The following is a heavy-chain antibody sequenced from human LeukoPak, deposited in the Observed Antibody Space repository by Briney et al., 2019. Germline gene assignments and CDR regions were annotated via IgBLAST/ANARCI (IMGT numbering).Heavy chain of an antibody. CDR2: IYSGGST. D-gene: IGHD3-22*01. Sequence: GGSLRLSCAASGFTFSSYSMSWVRQAPGKGLEWVSVIYSGGSTYYADSVKGRFTISRDNSKNTLYLQMNSLRAEDTAVYYCARGARGDYYDSSGYYADYYYYYMDVWGKGTTVTISS. CDR1: GFTFSSYS. V-gene: IGHV3-53*01. CDR3: ARGARGDYYDSSGYYADYYYYYMDV. J-gene: IGHJ6*03.